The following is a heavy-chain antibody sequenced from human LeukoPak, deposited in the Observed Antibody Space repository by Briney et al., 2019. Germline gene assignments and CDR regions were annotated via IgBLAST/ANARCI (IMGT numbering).Heavy chain of an antibody. J-gene: IGHJ4*02. CDR1: GFTFSSYG. Sequence: GGSLRLSCAASGFTFSSYGMHWVRQAPGQGLEWMGIINPSGGSTSYAQKFQGRVTMTRDTSTSTVYMELSSLRSEDTAVYYCARADIAAAPFDYWGQGTLVTVSS. V-gene: IGHV1-46*01. CDR3: ARADIAAAPFDY. D-gene: IGHD6-13*01. CDR2: INPSGGST.